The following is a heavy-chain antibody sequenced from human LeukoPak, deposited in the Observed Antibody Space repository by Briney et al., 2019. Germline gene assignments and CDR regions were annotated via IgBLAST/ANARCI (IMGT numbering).Heavy chain of an antibody. CDR2: INPNSGGT. J-gene: IGHJ6*02. CDR1: GYTFTGYY. V-gene: IGHV1-2*02. Sequence: ASVTVSCKASGYTFTGYYMHWVRQAPGQGLEWMGWINPNSGGTNYAQKFQGRVTMTRDTSISTAYMELSRLRSDDTAVYYCARGGSLRYFDWSGMDVWGQGTTVTVSS. D-gene: IGHD3-9*01. CDR3: ARGGSLRYFDWSGMDV.